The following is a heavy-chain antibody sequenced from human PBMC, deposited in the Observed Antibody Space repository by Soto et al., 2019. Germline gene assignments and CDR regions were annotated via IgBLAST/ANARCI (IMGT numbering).Heavy chain of an antibody. Sequence: ASVKVSCKASGYTFTGYYMHWVRQAPGQGLEWMGWINPNSGGTNYAQKFQGRVTMTRDTSISTAYMELSRLRSDDTAVDYCARDLDLDDSSGYWGQGTLVTVSS. CDR3: ARDLDLDDSSGY. CDR1: GYTFTGYY. J-gene: IGHJ4*02. CDR2: INPNSGGT. V-gene: IGHV1-2*02. D-gene: IGHD3-22*01.